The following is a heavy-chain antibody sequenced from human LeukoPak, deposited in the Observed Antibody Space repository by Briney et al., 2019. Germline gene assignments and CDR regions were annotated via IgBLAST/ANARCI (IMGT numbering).Heavy chain of an antibody. V-gene: IGHV4-38-2*02. D-gene: IGHD3-22*01. CDR2: IYYSGST. CDR1: GYPISSGYF. Sequence: SETLSLTCTVSGYPISSGYFWGWIRQPPGKGLEWIGSIYYSGSTYYNPSLKSRVTISVDTSKNQFSLKLSSVTAADTAVYYCARDHLRYDSSGIYFDYWGQGTLVTVSS. CDR3: ARDHLRYDSSGIYFDY. J-gene: IGHJ4*02.